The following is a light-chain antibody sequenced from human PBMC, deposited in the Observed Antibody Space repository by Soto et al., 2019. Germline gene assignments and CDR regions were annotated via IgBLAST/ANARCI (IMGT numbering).Light chain of an antibody. CDR3: AAWDDSLSALV. CDR2: RND. V-gene: IGLV1-47*01. Sequence: QSALTQPPSASGTPGQRVTISCSGSSSNIESNYVYWYQQLPGSAPKLLIYRNDQRPSGVPDRFSGSKSGTSASLAISGLRSEDEADYYCAAWDDSLSALVFGGGTKVTVL. J-gene: IGLJ3*02. CDR1: SSNIESNY.